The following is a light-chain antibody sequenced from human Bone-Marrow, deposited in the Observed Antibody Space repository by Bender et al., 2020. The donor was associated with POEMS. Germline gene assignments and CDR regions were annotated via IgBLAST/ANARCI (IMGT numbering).Light chain of an antibody. J-gene: IGLJ2*01. Sequence: QSALTQPRSVSGSPGQSVTISCTGTSSDVGGYDYVSWYQQHPGKAPELMIYNVNKRPSGVPDRFSGSKSGNTASLTSSGLQAEDEADYYCCSYAGSNGLIFGGGTKLTVL. CDR1: SSDVGGYDY. CDR3: CSYAGSNGLI. V-gene: IGLV2-11*01. CDR2: NVN.